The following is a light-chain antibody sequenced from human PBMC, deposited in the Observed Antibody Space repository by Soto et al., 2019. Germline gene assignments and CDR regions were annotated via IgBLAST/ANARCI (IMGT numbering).Light chain of an antibody. CDR3: CSLAGSDV. V-gene: IGLV2-11*01. Sequence: QSVLTQPRSVSGSPGQSVTISCTGTSSDVGGNNYVSWYQQHPGKAPKLMLYDVNKRPSGVPDRFSGSKSGNTASLTISGLQAEDEAVYYCCSLAGSDVFGTGTKVPVL. CDR1: SSDVGGNNY. J-gene: IGLJ1*01. CDR2: DVN.